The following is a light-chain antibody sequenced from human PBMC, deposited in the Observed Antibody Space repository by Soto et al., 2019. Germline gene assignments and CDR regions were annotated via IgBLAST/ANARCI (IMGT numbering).Light chain of an antibody. CDR2: GAS. Sequence: EIVLTQSPGTLSLSPGERATLSCRASQSVISNYLAWYQQKPGQAPRLLINGASSRASGIPDRFSGSGSGTDFTLTISRLEPEDFAVYYCQQFGSSPLTFGGGTKVEIK. V-gene: IGKV3-20*01. CDR3: QQFGSSPLT. CDR1: QSVISNY. J-gene: IGKJ4*01.